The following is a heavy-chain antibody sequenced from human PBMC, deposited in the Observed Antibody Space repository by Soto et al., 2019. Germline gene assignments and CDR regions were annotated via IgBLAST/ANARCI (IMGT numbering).Heavy chain of an antibody. CDR3: TTDDVDYYGMDV. CDR2: IKNKIDGETI. V-gene: IGHV3-15*05. CDR1: GLTFKNAW. Sequence: PGGSLRLSCVASGLTFKNAWMSWVRQAPGKGLEWLGRIKNKIDGETIDYAAPVRGRFIISRDDSKNTLYLEMNILKTEDSGVYYCTTDDVDYYGMDVWGQGTTVTVSS. J-gene: IGHJ6*02.